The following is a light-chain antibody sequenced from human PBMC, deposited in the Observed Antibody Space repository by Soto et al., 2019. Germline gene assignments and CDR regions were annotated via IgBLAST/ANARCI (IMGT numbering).Light chain of an antibody. Sequence: DIQMTQSPSSLSASVGNRVIITCRASQDISNYLAWDQQKQGKVPKLLIYGASTLESGVPSRFSGSGSGTDFTLTISSLQPEDVATYYCQKHNSAPLFGGGTKVEIK. J-gene: IGKJ4*01. V-gene: IGKV1-27*01. CDR1: QDISNY. CDR2: GAS. CDR3: QKHNSAPL.